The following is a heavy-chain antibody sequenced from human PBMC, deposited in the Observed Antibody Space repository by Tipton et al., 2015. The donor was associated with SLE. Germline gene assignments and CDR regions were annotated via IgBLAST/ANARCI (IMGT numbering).Heavy chain of an antibody. V-gene: IGHV3-30*04. D-gene: IGHD7-27*01. J-gene: IGHJ6*02. CDR3: TRDGDLHDYYYGMDV. CDR2: ISYDGIDK. Sequence: QLVQSGGGLVQPGGSLRLSCAASGFIFETYAMHWVRQAPGKGLAWVAAISYDGIDKYYADSVKGRFTVSRDNAKNALFLQMNSLTAEDTAVYYCTRDGDLHDYYYGMDVWAQGPTVTVSS. CDR1: GFIFETYA.